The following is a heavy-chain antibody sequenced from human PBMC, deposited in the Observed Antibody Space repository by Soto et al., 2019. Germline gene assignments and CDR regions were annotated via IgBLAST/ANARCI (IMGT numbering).Heavy chain of an antibody. CDR1: GFTFSSYD. V-gene: IGHV3-13*04. CDR2: IGTASDT. Sequence: GGSLILSCAASGFTFSSYDMQWVLQATGKGLEWVSAIGTASDTYYPGSVKGRFTISRENAKNSLYLQMNSLRAGDTAVYYCARSPPGRYRYSAGMDVWGQGTTVTVSS. J-gene: IGHJ6*02. D-gene: IGHD2-15*01. CDR3: ARSPPGRYRYSAGMDV.